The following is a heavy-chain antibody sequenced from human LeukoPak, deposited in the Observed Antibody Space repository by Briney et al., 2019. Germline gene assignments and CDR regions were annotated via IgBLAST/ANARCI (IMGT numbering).Heavy chain of an antibody. CDR2: IYYSGST. V-gene: IGHV4-61*10. CDR1: GVSISSGSYY. Sequence: SETLSLTCTVSGVSISSGSYYWSWIRQPAGKGLEWIGYIYYSGSTNYNPSLKSRVTISVDTSKNQFSLKLSSVTAADTAVYYCAKHYYDSSGYYYNWFDPWGQGTLVTVSS. CDR3: AKHYYDSSGYYYNWFDP. J-gene: IGHJ5*02. D-gene: IGHD3-22*01.